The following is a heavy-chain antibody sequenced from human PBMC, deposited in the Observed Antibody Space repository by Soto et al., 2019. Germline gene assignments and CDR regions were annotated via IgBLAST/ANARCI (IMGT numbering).Heavy chain of an antibody. J-gene: IGHJ6*02. V-gene: IGHV3-23*01. CDR2: ISGSGGST. Sequence: GGSLRLSCAASGFTFRSYAMNWVRQVPGKGLEWVSAISGSGGSTNYADSVKGRFTISRDNSKNMVYLQMNSLRAEDTAVYYCATAQYCMHVSDQGTMVTGSS. CDR3: ATAQYCMHV. CDR1: GFTFRSYA.